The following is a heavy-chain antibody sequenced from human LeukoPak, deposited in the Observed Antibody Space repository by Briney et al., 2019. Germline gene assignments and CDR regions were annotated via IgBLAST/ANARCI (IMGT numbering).Heavy chain of an antibody. CDR1: GFTFSDYY. J-gene: IGHJ3*02. Sequence: PGGSLRLSCAASGFTFSDYYMSWIRQAPGKGLEWVSYISSSGSTIYYADSVKGRFTISRDNAKNSLYLQMNSLRAEDTAVYYCARGAIYYDSSGYYYPDAFDIWGQGTMVPVSS. CDR2: ISSSGSTI. CDR3: ARGAIYYDSSGYYYPDAFDI. V-gene: IGHV3-11*01. D-gene: IGHD3-22*01.